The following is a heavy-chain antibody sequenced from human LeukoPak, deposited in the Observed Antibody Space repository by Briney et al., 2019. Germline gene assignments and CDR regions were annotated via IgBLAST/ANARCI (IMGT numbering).Heavy chain of an antibody. V-gene: IGHV1-2*04. D-gene: IGHD3-10*01. CDR1: GYTFTGYY. CDR2: INPNSGGT. CDR3: ARGFLDLRGFDI. Sequence: ASAKVSCKASGYTFTGYYMHWVRQAPGQGLEWMGWINPNSGGTNYAQKFQGWVTMTRDTSISTAYMELSRLRSDDTAVYYCARGFLDLRGFDIWGQGTMVTVSS. J-gene: IGHJ3*02.